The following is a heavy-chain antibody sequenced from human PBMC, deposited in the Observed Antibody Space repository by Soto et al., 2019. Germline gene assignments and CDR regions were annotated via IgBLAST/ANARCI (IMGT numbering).Heavy chain of an antibody. CDR3: GKDVGDYVPYYYGVDV. CDR2: IAYDGNEK. V-gene: IGHV3-30*18. Sequence: QVQLVESGGGVVQPGTSLRLSCAASGFTFKTHAMHWVRQAPGKGLEWMAVIAYDGNEKFYADSVKGRFTISRDNSTNALYLQIHTLRNEDTAVYYCGKDVGDYVPYYYGVDVWGQGTTVTVSS. D-gene: IGHD1-26*01. J-gene: IGHJ6*02. CDR1: GFTFKTHA.